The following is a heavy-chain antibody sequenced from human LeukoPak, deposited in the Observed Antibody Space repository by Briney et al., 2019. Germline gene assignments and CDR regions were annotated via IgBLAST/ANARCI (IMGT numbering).Heavy chain of an antibody. CDR3: AKDIVANYYYYYMDV. D-gene: IGHD5-12*01. Sequence: GRSLRLSCAASGFTFYDYAMHWVRHAPGKGLERVSGISWNSGSIGYADSVKCRFSISRDNAKNSLYLEMNSLRAEDTALYYCAKDIVANYYYYYMDVWGKGTTVTVSS. V-gene: IGHV3-9*01. J-gene: IGHJ6*03. CDR1: GFTFYDYA. CDR2: ISWNSGSI.